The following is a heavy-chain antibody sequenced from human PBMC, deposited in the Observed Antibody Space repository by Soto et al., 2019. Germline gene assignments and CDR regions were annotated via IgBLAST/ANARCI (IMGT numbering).Heavy chain of an antibody. CDR2: IGTAGDT. J-gene: IGHJ3*02. CDR3: ARAVVGATWAAFDI. V-gene: IGHV3-13*01. Sequence: PGGSLRLSCAASGFTFSSYDMHWVRQATGKGLEWVSAIGTAGDTYYPGSVKGRFTISRENAKNSLYLQMNSLRAGDTAVYYCARAVVGATWAAFDIWGQGTMVTVSS. D-gene: IGHD1-26*01. CDR1: GFTFSSYD.